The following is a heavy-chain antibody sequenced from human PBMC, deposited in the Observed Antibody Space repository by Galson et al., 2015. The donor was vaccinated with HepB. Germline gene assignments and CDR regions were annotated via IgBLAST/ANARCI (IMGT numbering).Heavy chain of an antibody. CDR1: GGTFSRYG. V-gene: IGHV3-30*18. Sequence: SCKASGGTFSRYGMHWVRQAPGKGLEWVAVISYDGSNKYYADSVKGRFTISRDNSKNTLYLQMNSLRAEDTAVYYCAKDPYDSSGYYWGQGTLVTVSS. CDR2: ISYDGSNK. J-gene: IGHJ4*02. D-gene: IGHD3-22*01. CDR3: AKDPYDSSGYY.